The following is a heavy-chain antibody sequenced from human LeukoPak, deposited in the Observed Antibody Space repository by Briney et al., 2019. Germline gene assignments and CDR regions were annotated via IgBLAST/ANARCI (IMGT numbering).Heavy chain of an antibody. CDR2: VNPNSGNT. CDR1: GYTFTSYD. J-gene: IGHJ6*02. CDR3: ARGDGRFLEWLYYYYYGMDV. Sequence: ASVKVSCKASGYTFTSYDINWVRQATGQGLEWMGWVNPNSGNTGYAQKFQGRVTMTRNTSISTAYMELSSLRSEDTAVYYCARGDGRFLEWLYYYYYGMDVWGQGTTVTVSS. D-gene: IGHD3-3*01. V-gene: IGHV1-8*01.